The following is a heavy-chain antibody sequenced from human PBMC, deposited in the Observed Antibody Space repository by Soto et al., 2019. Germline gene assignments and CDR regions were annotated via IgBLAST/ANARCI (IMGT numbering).Heavy chain of an antibody. CDR2: IYYSGST. CDR3: ARSGYYDSSGFDY. CDR1: GGSISSGGYY. Sequence: SETLSLTCTVSGGSISSGGYYWSWIRQHPGKGLEWIGYIYYSGSTYYNPSLKSRVTISVDTSKNQFSLKLSSVTAADTAVYYCARSGYYDSSGFDYWGQGTLVTVSS. V-gene: IGHV4-31*03. D-gene: IGHD3-22*01. J-gene: IGHJ4*02.